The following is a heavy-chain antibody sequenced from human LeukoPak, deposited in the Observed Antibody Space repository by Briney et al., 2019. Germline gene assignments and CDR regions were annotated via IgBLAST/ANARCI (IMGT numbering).Heavy chain of an antibody. J-gene: IGHJ6*03. CDR3: ARIAGWYYYDSSGYRYYYYMDV. Sequence: SETLSLACAVCGGSFSGYYWSWIRQPPGKGLEWVGEINHSGSTNYNPSLKSRVTISVDTSKNQFSLKLSSVTAADTAVYYCARIAGWYYYDSSGYRYYYYMDVWGKGTTVTVSS. V-gene: IGHV4-34*01. CDR2: INHSGST. CDR1: GGSFSGYY. D-gene: IGHD3-22*01.